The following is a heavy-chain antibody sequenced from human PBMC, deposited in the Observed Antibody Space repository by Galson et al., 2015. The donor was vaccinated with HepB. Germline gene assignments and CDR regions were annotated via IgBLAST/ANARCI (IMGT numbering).Heavy chain of an antibody. J-gene: IGHJ6*02. CDR1: GFTFDDYT. V-gene: IGHV3-43*01. CDR3: AKEYCSSTSCYTYYYYGMDV. D-gene: IGHD2-2*02. Sequence: SLRLSCAASGFTFDDYTMHWVRQAPGKGLEWVSLISWDGGSTYYADSVKGRFTISRDNSKNSLYLQMNSLRTEDTALYYCAKEYCSSTSCYTYYYYGMDVWGQGTTVTVSS. CDR2: ISWDGGST.